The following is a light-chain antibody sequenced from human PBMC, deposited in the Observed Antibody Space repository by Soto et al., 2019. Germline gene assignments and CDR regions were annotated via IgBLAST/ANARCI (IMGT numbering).Light chain of an antibody. Sequence: DIQMTQSPSSLSASVGDRVTITCRASQSISSYLNWYQQKPGKAPKLLIYAASSLQSGVPSRFSGSGSGTDFTLTISSLQPEDFATYYCQQSYSTLITFGQGTRLGL. J-gene: IGKJ5*01. V-gene: IGKV1-39*01. CDR3: QQSYSTLIT. CDR2: AAS. CDR1: QSISSY.